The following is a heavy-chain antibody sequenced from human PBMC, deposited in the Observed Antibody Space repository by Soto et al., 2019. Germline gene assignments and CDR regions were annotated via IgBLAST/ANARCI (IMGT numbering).Heavy chain of an antibody. V-gene: IGHV3-23*01. CDR1: RFTFSSHA. J-gene: IGHJ4*02. Sequence: QPGGSLRLSCAASRFTFSSHAMSWVRQAPGKGLEWVSSISGSDGTTYYAKSVKGRFSISRDNSMNTRYLQMNSLRVEDTAVYYCAQAIVGTRGPFFWGQGTLVTVSS. D-gene: IGHD1-26*01. CDR2: ISGSDGTT. CDR3: AQAIVGTRGPFF.